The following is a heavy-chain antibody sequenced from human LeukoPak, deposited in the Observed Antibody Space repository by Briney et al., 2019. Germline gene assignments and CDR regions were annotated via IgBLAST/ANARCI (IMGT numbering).Heavy chain of an antibody. D-gene: IGHD5-12*01. CDR2: ISISGSTI. Sequence: GGSLRLSCAASGFTFSSYAMSWVRQAPGKGLEWVSYISISGSTIYYADSVKGRFTISRDNAKNSLYLQMNSLRAEDTAVYYCARDRSGYSGYDFFDYWGQGALVTVSS. CDR1: GFTFSSYA. CDR3: ARDRSGYSGYDFFDY. V-gene: IGHV3-48*03. J-gene: IGHJ4*02.